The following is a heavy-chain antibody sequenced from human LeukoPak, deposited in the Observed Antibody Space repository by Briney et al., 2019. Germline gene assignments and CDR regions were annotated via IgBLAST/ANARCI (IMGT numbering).Heavy chain of an antibody. CDR2: INHSGST. D-gene: IGHD4-17*01. J-gene: IGHJ3*02. V-gene: IGHV4-34*01. CDR1: GGSFSGYY. CDR3: ARGRYGGYVGGDGFDM. Sequence: SETLSLTCAVYGGSFSGYYWNWIRQPPGKGLEWIGEINHSGSTNYNPSLKSRVTISVDTSKNEFSLKLSPVTAADTAVYYCARGRYGGYVGGDGFDMWGQGTMVTVSS.